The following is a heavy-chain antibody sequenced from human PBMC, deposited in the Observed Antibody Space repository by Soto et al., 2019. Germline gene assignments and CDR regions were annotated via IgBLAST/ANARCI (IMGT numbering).Heavy chain of an antibody. CDR2: INHSGST. V-gene: IGHV4-34*01. Sequence: QVQLQQWGAGLLKPSETLSLTCAVYGGSFSGYYWSWIRQPPGKGLEWIGEINHSGSTNYNPSLKSRVTISVDTSKNRFSLKLSSVTAADTAVYYCARGQSSLLLDCWGQGVLVTVSS. J-gene: IGHJ4*02. CDR1: GGSFSGYY. D-gene: IGHD2-8*02. CDR3: ARGQSSLLLDC.